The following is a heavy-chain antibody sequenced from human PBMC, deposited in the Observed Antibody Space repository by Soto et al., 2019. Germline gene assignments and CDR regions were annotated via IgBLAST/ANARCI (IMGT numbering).Heavy chain of an antibody. CDR1: GGSFSGYY. V-gene: IGHV4-34*01. J-gene: IGHJ6*03. CDR2: INHSGST. CDR3: ATGGSMGVFYYYYYMDV. Sequence: TSETLPLTCAVYGGSFSGYYWCWIRQPPGKGLEWIGEINHSGSTNYNPSLKSRVTISVDTSKNQFSLKLSSVTAADTAVYYCATGGSMGVFYYYYYMDVWGKGTTVTVSS. D-gene: IGHD2-8*01.